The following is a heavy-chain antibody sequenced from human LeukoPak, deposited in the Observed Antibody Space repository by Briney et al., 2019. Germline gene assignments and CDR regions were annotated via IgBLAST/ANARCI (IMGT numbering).Heavy chain of an antibody. Sequence: GGSLRLSCSTSGFTFRSYAIHWVRQAPGKGLEYISSIGTNGISTYYADSVRGRFTISRGNSRNTLYLQMSNLRPDDTAVYYCVKGQEVVYTPTFDYWGQGTLVTVSS. D-gene: IGHD2-8*02. CDR2: IGTNGIST. J-gene: IGHJ4*02. V-gene: IGHV3-64D*09. CDR1: GFTFRSYA. CDR3: VKGQEVVYTPTFDY.